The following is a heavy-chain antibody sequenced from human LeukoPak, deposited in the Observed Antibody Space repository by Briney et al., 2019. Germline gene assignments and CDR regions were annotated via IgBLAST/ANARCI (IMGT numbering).Heavy chain of an antibody. D-gene: IGHD3-10*01. Sequence: GASVKVSCKASGYTFTGYYMHWVRQAPGQGLEWMGRIIPILGIANYAQKFQGRVTITADKSTSTAYMELSSLRSEDTAVYYCARYIWFGRGQATDVWGQGTTVTVSS. CDR3: ARYIWFGRGQATDV. V-gene: IGHV1-69*02. J-gene: IGHJ6*02. CDR2: IIPILGIA. CDR1: GYTFTGYY.